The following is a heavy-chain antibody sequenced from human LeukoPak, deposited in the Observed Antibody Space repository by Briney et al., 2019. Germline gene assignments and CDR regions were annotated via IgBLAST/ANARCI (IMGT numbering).Heavy chain of an antibody. CDR3: ARTCRNTWCMPHGQDDS. D-gene: IGHD2-8*01. J-gene: IGHJ4*02. CDR2: IGTSGSTI. CDR1: GFTFSSYE. Sequence: PGGSLRLSCAASGFTFSSYEMNWVRQAPGKGLEWVAYIGTSGSTIYYADSVKGRFTVSRDNAKNSLYLQMNSLRAEDTAVYYCARTCRNTWCMPHGQDDSWGQGTLVTVSS. V-gene: IGHV3-48*03.